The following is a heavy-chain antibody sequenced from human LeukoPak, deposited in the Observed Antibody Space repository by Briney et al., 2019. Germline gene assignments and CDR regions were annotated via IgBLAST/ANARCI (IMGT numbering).Heavy chain of an antibody. D-gene: IGHD6-19*01. J-gene: IGHJ4*02. CDR1: GGTFSSYA. CDR2: IIPIFGTA. V-gene: IGHV1-69*13. Sequence: GASVKVSCKASGGTFSSYAISWVRQAPGQGLEWMGGIIPIFGTANYAQKFQGRVTITADESTSTAYMELSSLRSEDTAVYYCATDKPSGIAVAGTLDYWGQGTLVTVSS. CDR3: ATDKPSGIAVAGTLDY.